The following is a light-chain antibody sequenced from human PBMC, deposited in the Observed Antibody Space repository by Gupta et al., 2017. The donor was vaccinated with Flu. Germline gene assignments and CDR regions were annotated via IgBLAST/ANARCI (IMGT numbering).Light chain of an antibody. CDR1: QSVGSY. J-gene: IGKJ4*01. CDR2: DSS. CDR3: QQRDNCPIT. Sequence: IVCTHSPATLSLSPGERATLSCRASQSVGSYLAWYRQKPGQAPRLLIYDSSNRANGISARFSGSGSGTDFTLTISSREPEDFAVYYCQQRDNCPITLGGGTKVDIK. V-gene: IGKV3-11*01.